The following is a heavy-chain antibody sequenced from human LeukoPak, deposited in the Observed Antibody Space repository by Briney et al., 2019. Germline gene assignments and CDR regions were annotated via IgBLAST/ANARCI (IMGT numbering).Heavy chain of an antibody. V-gene: IGHV4-39*07. D-gene: IGHD3-22*01. CDR2: IYYSGST. CDR1: GGSISSSSSY. J-gene: IGHJ1*01. Sequence: SEALSLTCTVSGGSISSSSSYWVWIRQPPGKGLEWIGTIYYSGSTYYNPSLKSRVTISVDTSKNQFSLRLESVTAADSAVYFCARDSGFWLFWGQGTLVTVSS. CDR3: ARDSGFWLF.